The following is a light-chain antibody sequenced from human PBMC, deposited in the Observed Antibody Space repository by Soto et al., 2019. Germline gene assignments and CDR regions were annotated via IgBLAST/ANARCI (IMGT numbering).Light chain of an antibody. CDR2: DVS. CDR3: CSYAGSWV. J-gene: IGLJ3*02. CDR1: SSDIGGYNS. Sequence: QSVLTQPRSVSGSPGQSVTSSCTGTSSDIGGYNSVSWYQQHPGKAPKVMIYDVSKRPSGVPDRFSGSKSGNTASLTISGLQAEDEADYYCCSYAGSWVFGGGTKLTVL. V-gene: IGLV2-11*01.